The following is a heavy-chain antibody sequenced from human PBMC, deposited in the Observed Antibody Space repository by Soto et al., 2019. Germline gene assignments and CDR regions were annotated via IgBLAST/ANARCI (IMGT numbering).Heavy chain of an antibody. D-gene: IGHD5-12*01. Sequence: EVQLVESGGGLVQPGRSLRLSWAASGFTFDDYAMHWVRQAAGKGLEWVSGISWNSGSIGYADSVKGRFTISRDNVKNSLYLQMNSLRAEDTALYYCAKATVDLEYFQHWGQGTLVTVSS. V-gene: IGHV3-9*01. CDR2: ISWNSGSI. J-gene: IGHJ1*01. CDR3: AKATVDLEYFQH. CDR1: GFTFDDYA.